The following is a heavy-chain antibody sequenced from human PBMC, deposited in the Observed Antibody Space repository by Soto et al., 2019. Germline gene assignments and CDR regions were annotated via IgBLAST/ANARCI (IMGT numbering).Heavy chain of an antibody. CDR3: AKLGDAVSGYFDF. V-gene: IGHV3-30*18. Sequence: QVQLVQSGGGVVQPGGSLRLSCAASGFTFSSYAIHWVRQPPGKGLEWVADVSFDGSHKTYAVPVRGRFTISRDNSKKTVYLQMNSLRAEDTALYYCAKLGDAVSGYFDFWGQGTQVAVSS. J-gene: IGHJ5*01. D-gene: IGHD3-3*01. CDR2: VSFDGSHK. CDR1: GFTFSSYA.